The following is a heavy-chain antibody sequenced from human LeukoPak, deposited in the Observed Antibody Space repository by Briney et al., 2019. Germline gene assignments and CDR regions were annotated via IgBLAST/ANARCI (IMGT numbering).Heavy chain of an antibody. D-gene: IGHD2-15*01. J-gene: IGHJ4*02. V-gene: IGHV5-51*01. CDR1: GYSFTSYW. CDR2: IYPGDSDT. CDR3: ARHSRVSGLTGY. Sequence: GESLKISCQTSGYSFTSYWIGWVRQMPGKGLEWMGFIYPGDSDTRYSPSFQGQVTISADKSISSAYLQWSSPKASDTGIYYCARHSRVSGLTGYWGQGTLVTVSS.